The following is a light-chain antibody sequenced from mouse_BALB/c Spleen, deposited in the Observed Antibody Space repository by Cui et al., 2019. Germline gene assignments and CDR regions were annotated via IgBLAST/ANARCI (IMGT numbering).Light chain of an antibody. CDR3: QQWSSNPPT. Sequence: QIVPTRSQQIRSASPGEKVTMTCSARSSVSYMHWYQQKSGTSPKRWIYDTSKLASGVPARFSGSGSGTSYSLTISSMEAEDAATYYCQQWSSNPPTFGAGTKLELK. CDR1: SSVSY. J-gene: IGKJ5*01. V-gene: IGKV4-59*01. CDR2: DTS.